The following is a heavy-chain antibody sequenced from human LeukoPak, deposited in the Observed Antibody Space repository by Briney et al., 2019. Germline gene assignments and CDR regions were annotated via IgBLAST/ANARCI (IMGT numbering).Heavy chain of an antibody. CDR3: ARGRVTTIANYYYYYIDV. D-gene: IGHD4-17*01. Sequence: SQTLSLTCAISGDSVSSNSAAWTWIRQSPSRGLEWLGRTYYRSKWYNDYAVSVQSRITINPDTSKNQFSLQLTSVTPEDTAVYYCARGRVTTIANYYYYYIDVWGKGTTVTVSS. J-gene: IGHJ6*03. CDR2: TYYRSKWYN. CDR1: GDSVSSNSAA. V-gene: IGHV6-1*01.